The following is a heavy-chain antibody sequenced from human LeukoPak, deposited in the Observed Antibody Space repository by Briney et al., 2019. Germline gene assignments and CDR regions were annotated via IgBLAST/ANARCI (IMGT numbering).Heavy chain of an antibody. J-gene: IGHJ4*02. V-gene: IGHV4-59*01. D-gene: IGHD2-15*01. CDR1: GGSINSYY. CDR3: ARDSGGGGY. CDR2: IFYSGST. Sequence: SETLSLTCTVSGGSINSYYLSWIRQPPGKGLEWIGYIFYSGSTKYNPSLKSRVTISVDKSKNQCSLKLTSVTAADTAVYYCARDSGGGGYWGQGTLVTVSS.